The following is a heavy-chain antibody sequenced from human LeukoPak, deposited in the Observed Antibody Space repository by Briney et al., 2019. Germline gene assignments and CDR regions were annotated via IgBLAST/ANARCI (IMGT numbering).Heavy chain of an antibody. D-gene: IGHD2-15*01. CDR3: ARRPRGVVVASTHWYFDL. Sequence: PSETLSLTCAVSGYSISSGYYWGWIRQPPGKGLDWIGTIYHSGSTYYNPSLKSRVTMSVDTSKNQFSLKLSSVTAADTAVYYCARRPRGVVVASTHWYFDLWGRGTLVTVSS. CDR2: IYHSGST. V-gene: IGHV4-38-2*01. J-gene: IGHJ2*01. CDR1: GYSISSGYY.